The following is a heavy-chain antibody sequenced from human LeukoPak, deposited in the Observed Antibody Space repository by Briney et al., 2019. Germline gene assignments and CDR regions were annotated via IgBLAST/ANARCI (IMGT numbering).Heavy chain of an antibody. J-gene: IGHJ4*02. CDR2: IYYSGST. CDR3: ARTAERALFDY. Sequence: PSETLSLTCTVSGGSISSYYWSWIRQPPGKGLGWIGYIYYSGSTNYNPSLKSRVTISVDTSKNQFSLKLSSVTAADTAVYYCARTAERALFDYWGQGTLVTVSS. V-gene: IGHV4-59*01. D-gene: IGHD2-21*02. CDR1: GGSISSYY.